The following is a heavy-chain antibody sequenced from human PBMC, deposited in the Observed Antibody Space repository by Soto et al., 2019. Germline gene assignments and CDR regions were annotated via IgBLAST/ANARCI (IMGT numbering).Heavy chain of an antibody. D-gene: IGHD3-10*01. CDR1: GGSFSGYY. Sequence: SETLSLTCAVYGGSFSGYYWSWIRQPPGKGLEWIGEINHSGSTNYNPSLKSRVTISVDTSKNQFSLKLSSVTAADTAVYYCARNPLWFGESSYYYYGMDVWGQGTTVTV. CDR2: INHSGST. J-gene: IGHJ6*02. CDR3: ARNPLWFGESSYYYYGMDV. V-gene: IGHV4-34*01.